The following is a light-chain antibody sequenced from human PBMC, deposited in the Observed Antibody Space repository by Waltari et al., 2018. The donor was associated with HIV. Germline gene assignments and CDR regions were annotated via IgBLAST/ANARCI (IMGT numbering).Light chain of an antibody. CDR3: ACWDRSGDYIL. CDR1: SLRQYY. V-gene: IGLV3-19*01. Sequence: SSALTQDPAVSVAFGQTVNIACLGDSLRQYYVCWYRLRPGRAPQLLVYGKNSRPSGIPDRFSASSSGNRAFLTITGARAEDEADYYCACWDRSGDYILFGGGTSLTGL. J-gene: IGLJ2*01. CDR2: GKN.